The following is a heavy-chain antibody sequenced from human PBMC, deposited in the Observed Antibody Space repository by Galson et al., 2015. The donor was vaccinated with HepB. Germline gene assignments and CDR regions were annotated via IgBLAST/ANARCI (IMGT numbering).Heavy chain of an antibody. J-gene: IGHJ5*02. Sequence: SVKVSCKASGGTFSSYAISWVRQAPGQGLEWMGGIIPIFGTANYAQKFQGRVTITADESTSTAYMELSSLRSEDTAVYYCAREQCSSTSCYPDWFDPWGQGTLVTVSS. D-gene: IGHD2-2*01. V-gene: IGHV1-69*13. CDR1: GGTFSSYA. CDR2: IIPIFGTA. CDR3: AREQCSSTSCYPDWFDP.